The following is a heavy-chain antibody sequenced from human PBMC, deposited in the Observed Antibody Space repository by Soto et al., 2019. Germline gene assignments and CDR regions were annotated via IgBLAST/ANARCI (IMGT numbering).Heavy chain of an antibody. CDR3: ARDTIRGYSGYDYDY. V-gene: IGHV3-33*01. J-gene: IGHJ4*02. Sequence: QVQLVESGGGVVQPGRSRRLSCAASGFTFSSYGMHWVRQAPGKGLEWVAVIWYDGSDKYYADSVKGRFTISRDHSKNTLYLHMNSRRVEDTAVYYCARDTIRGYSGYDYDYWGQGTLVTVSS. CDR2: IWYDGSDK. D-gene: IGHD5-12*01. CDR1: GFTFSSYG.